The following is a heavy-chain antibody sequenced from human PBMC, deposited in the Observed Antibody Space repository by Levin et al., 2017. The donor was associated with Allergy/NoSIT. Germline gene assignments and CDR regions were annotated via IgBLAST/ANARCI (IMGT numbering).Heavy chain of an antibody. CDR2: FFFTGTT. CDR3: VRLRGRDYPDY. Sequence: SQTLSLTCSVSGDSLRSSSSYWGWIRQPPGKGLDWIASFFFTGTTYYNLSLKSRVIISGDTTENHFSLSLSSLTPTDTAVYYCVRLRGRDYPDYWGQGIRVTVSS. D-gene: IGHD3-10*01. J-gene: IGHJ4*02. CDR1: GDSLRSSSSY. V-gene: IGHV4-39*02.